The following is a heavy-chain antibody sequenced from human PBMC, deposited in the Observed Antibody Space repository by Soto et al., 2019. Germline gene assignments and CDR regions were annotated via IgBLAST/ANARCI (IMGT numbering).Heavy chain of an antibody. CDR1: AFRFADYA. Sequence: GGSLRLSCAASAFRFADYAMHWVRQAPGKGLEWVSGISWNSGTIGYADSVKGRFTISRDNAKNSLYLQMNSLRAEDTALYYCAKAKRYTYGEDPFDMWGQGTMVTVSS. CDR2: ISWNSGTI. J-gene: IGHJ3*02. V-gene: IGHV3-9*01. CDR3: AKAKRYTYGEDPFDM. D-gene: IGHD5-18*01.